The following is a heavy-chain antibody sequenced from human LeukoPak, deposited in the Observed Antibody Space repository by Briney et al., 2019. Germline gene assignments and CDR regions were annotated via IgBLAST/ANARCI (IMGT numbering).Heavy chain of an antibody. Sequence: GGSLRLSCAASGFTFGSYWMSWVRQAPGKGLEWVANMRQDGGEIYYVDSVKGRFTISRDNAKNSLHLEMNSLRAEDTAVYYCARDKIVGATHFDSWGQGTLVTVSS. CDR3: ARDKIVGATHFDS. CDR2: MRQDGGEI. V-gene: IGHV3-7*01. CDR1: GFTFGSYW. D-gene: IGHD1-26*01. J-gene: IGHJ4*02.